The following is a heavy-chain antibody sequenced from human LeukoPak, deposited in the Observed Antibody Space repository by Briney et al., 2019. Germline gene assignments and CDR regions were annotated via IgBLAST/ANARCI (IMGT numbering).Heavy chain of an antibody. Sequence: SQTLSLTCTVSGGSISSGDYYWSWIRQPPGKGLEWIGYIYYSGSTYYNPSLKSRVTISVDTSKNQFSLKLNSVTAADTAVYYCARLGYCSSTSCYTLQGWFDPWGQGTLATVSS. J-gene: IGHJ5*02. CDR1: GGSISSGDYY. CDR3: ARLGYCSSTSCYTLQGWFDP. V-gene: IGHV4-30-4*01. CDR2: IYYSGST. D-gene: IGHD2-2*02.